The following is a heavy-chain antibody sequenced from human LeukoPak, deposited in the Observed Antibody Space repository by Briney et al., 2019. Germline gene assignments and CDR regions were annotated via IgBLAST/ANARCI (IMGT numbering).Heavy chain of an antibody. CDR3: ARDRSPSSGYYSHYFDY. D-gene: IGHD3-22*01. CDR1: GFTFSSYA. CDR2: ISGSGGST. V-gene: IGHV3-23*01. Sequence: GGSLRLSCAASGFTFSSYAMSWVRQAPGKGLEWVSAISGSGGSTYYADSVKGRFTISRDNSKNTLYLQMNSLRAEDTAVYYCARDRSPSSGYYSHYFDYWGQGTLVTVSS. J-gene: IGHJ4*02.